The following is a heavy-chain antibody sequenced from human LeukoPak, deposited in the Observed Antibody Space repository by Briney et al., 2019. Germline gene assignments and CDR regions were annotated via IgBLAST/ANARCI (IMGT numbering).Heavy chain of an antibody. CDR1: GGSISSGSYY. V-gene: IGHV4-61*01. CDR3: ARYGYNSIFPHYFDY. D-gene: IGHD5-24*01. CDR2: IYYSGST. Sequence: PSQTLSLTCTVSGGSISSGSYYWSWLRQPPGKGLEWIGYIYYSGSTNYNPSLKSRVIISVDTSKNQFSLKLSSVTAADTAVYYCARYGYNSIFPHYFDYWGQGTLVTVSS. J-gene: IGHJ4*02.